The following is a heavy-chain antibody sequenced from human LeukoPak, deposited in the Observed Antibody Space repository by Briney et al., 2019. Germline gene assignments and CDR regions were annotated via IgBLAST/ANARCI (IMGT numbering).Heavy chain of an antibody. CDR1: GYTFSGYY. Sequence: ASVKVSCKASGYTFSGYYMHWVRQAPGQGLEWMGWISGYNGNTISAQKLQGRVTMTTDTSTSTAYMELRSLRSDDTAVYYCARGGNSFDSWGQGTLVTVSS. CDR2: ISGYNGNT. V-gene: IGHV1-18*04. J-gene: IGHJ4*02. CDR3: ARGGNSFDS.